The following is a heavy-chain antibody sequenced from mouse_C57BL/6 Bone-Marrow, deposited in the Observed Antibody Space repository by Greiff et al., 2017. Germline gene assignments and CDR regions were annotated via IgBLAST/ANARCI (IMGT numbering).Heavy chain of an antibody. CDR3: TRGGPWFAY. J-gene: IGHJ3*01. CDR1: GFTFSSYA. Sequence: EVKVVESGEGLVKPGGSLKLSCAASGFTFSSYAMSWVRPTPEKRLEWVAYISSGGDYISYAATVKGRFTISRDNARNTLYLQMSSLKSEDTAMYYCTRGGPWFAYWGQGTLGTVSA. V-gene: IGHV5-9-1*02. CDR2: ISSGGDYI.